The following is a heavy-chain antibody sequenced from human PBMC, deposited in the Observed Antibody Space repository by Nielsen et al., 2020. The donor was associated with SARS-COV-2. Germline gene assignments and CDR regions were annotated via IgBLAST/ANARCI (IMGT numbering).Heavy chain of an antibody. CDR1: GFTFDDYA. J-gene: IGHJ4*02. CDR2: ISWNSGSI. CDR3: ARDPLYM. V-gene: IGHV3-9*01. Sequence: SLKISCAASGFTFDDYAMHWVRQAPGKGLEWVSGISWNSGSIGYADSVKGRFTISRDNAKNSLYLQMNSLRAEDTAVYYCARDPLYMWGQGTLVTVSS. D-gene: IGHD2-2*02.